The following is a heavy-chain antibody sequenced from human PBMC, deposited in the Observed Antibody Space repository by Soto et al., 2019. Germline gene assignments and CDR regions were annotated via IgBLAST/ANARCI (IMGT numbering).Heavy chain of an antibody. Sequence: QVQLVESGGGVDQPGRSLRLSCAASGFTFSSYAMHWVRQAPGKGLEWVAVISYDGSNKYYADSVKGRFTISRDNSKNTLSLQMNSLRAEDTAVYYCARDTQQQLAYWGQGTLVTVSS. D-gene: IGHD6-13*01. CDR2: ISYDGSNK. CDR1: GFTFSSYA. V-gene: IGHV3-30-3*01. CDR3: ARDTQQQLAY. J-gene: IGHJ4*02.